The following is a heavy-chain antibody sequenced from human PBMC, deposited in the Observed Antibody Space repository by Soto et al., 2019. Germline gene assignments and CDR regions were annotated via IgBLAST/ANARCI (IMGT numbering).Heavy chain of an antibody. Sequence: GSLRLSCAASGFSFSISPMHWVRQAPGKGPEWVALISYDGTNKFYADSVKGRFTISRDNSKSTLYLQVYSLRPQDAAVYYCARDPKTSGGQHWAFNYFDSWGQGTLVTVSS. CDR2: ISYDGTNK. CDR3: ARDPKTSGGQHWAFNYFDS. V-gene: IGHV3-30-3*01. D-gene: IGHD7-27*01. CDR1: GFSFSISP. J-gene: IGHJ4*02.